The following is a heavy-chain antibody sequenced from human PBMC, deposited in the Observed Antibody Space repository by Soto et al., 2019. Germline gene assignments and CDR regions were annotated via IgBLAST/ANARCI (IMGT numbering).Heavy chain of an antibody. D-gene: IGHD4-4*01. CDR3: AKDSYSSSDWFDP. Sequence: SLRLSCVASGFSFSNYAMHWVRQAPGKGLEWVATISYDGINKYYADSVKGRFTISRDNSKNMVYLQMNSLRPEDTALYYCAKDSYSSSDWFDPWGQGTQVTVSS. J-gene: IGHJ5*02. V-gene: IGHV3-30*04. CDR1: GFSFSNYA. CDR2: ISYDGINK.